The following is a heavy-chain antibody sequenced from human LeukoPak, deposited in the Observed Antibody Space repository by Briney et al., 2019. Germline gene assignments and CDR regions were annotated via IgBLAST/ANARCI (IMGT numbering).Heavy chain of an antibody. D-gene: IGHD6-13*01. CDR3: AKDLRSRIAAAGTPYAEYFQH. J-gene: IGHJ1*01. Sequence: GGSLRLSCAASGFTFSSYAMSWVRQAPGKGLEWASAISGSGGSTYYADSVKGRFTISRDNSKNTLYLQMNSLRAEDTAVYYCAKDLRSRIAAAGTPYAEYFQHWGQGTLVTVSS. CDR1: GFTFSSYA. CDR2: ISGSGGST. V-gene: IGHV3-23*01.